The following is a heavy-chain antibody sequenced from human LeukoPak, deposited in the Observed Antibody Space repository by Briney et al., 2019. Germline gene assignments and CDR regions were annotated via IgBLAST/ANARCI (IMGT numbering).Heavy chain of an antibody. Sequence: PGGSLRLSCAASGFTFSSYAMSWVRQAPGEGLEWVSAISGSGGSTYYADSVKGRFTISRDNSKNTLYLQMNSLRAEDTAVYYCAKDQTPGVAAPGGFDYWGQGTLVTVSS. CDR2: ISGSGGST. V-gene: IGHV3-23*01. CDR3: AKDQTPGVAAPGGFDY. CDR1: GFTFSSYA. D-gene: IGHD3-3*01. J-gene: IGHJ4*02.